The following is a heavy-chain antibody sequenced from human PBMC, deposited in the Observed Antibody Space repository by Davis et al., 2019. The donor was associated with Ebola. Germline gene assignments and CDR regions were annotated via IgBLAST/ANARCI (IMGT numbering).Heavy chain of an antibody. CDR3: ARDPTYYDILTGQRNFYGMDV. D-gene: IGHD3-9*01. Sequence: ASVKVSCKASGYTFSGNYIQWVRQAPGQRLEWMGWINPDNGNTKFSQRFQGRVTITRDTSASTAYMELSSLRSEDTAVYYCARDPTYYDILTGQRNFYGMDVWGQGTTVTVSS. CDR2: INPDNGNT. J-gene: IGHJ6*02. V-gene: IGHV1-3*01. CDR1: GYTFSGNY.